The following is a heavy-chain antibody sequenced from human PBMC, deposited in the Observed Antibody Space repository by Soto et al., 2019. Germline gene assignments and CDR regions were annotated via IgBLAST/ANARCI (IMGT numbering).Heavy chain of an antibody. J-gene: IGHJ5*02. D-gene: IGHD3-3*01. CDR2: MNPNSGNT. V-gene: IGHV1-8*01. Sequence: ASVKVSCKASGYTFTRYYINWVRQATGQGLEWMGWMNPNSGNTGYAQKFQGRVTMTRNTSISTAYMELSSLRSEDTAVYYCARGQGLLLEWSRNWFDPWGQGTLVTVSS. CDR1: GYTFTRYY. CDR3: ARGQGLLLEWSRNWFDP.